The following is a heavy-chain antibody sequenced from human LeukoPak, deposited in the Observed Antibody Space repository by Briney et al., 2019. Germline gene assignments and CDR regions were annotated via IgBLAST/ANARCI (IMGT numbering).Heavy chain of an antibody. Sequence: GGYLRLSCAGYAFTFSANSMNWVRQAPGKGLEWVFSISSGTTYIYYAVSVRGRFTTSRDSAKNSMYLQMNRPSAEAKAVYHRARASDSGDYISRMDVGGQGTTVTV. CDR1: AFTFSANS. D-gene: IGHD4-17*01. J-gene: IGHJ6*02. V-gene: IGHV3-21*01. CDR3: ARASDSGDYISRMDV. CDR2: ISSGTTYI.